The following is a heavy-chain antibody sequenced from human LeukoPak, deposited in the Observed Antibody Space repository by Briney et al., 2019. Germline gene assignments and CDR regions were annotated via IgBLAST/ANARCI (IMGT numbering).Heavy chain of an antibody. J-gene: IGHJ6*03. CDR1: GFTFSDYY. V-gene: IGHV3-11*01. Sequence: GGSLRLSCAVSGFTFSDYYMTWIRQAPGQGPEWISYISSSGGTIFYADSVKGRFTISRDNAKNSLYLQMNSLRAEDTALYYCARDQGYDILTGTSYYMDVWGKGTAVTVSS. CDR2: ISSSGGTI. CDR3: ARDQGYDILTGTSYYMDV. D-gene: IGHD3-9*01.